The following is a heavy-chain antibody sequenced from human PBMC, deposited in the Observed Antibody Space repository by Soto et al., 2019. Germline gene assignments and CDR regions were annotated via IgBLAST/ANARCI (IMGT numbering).Heavy chain of an antibody. J-gene: IGHJ5*02. CDR3: ARGRGYSYGLDP. CDR2: ISYSGTT. CDR1: GDSISSNNNY. V-gene: IGHV4-30-4*01. D-gene: IGHD5-18*01. Sequence: QVQLQESGPGLVKPSQTLSLTCTVSGDSISSNNNYWSWIRQPPGEGLEWIGFISYSGTTSYSPSLKRRVAISLDTSKNQFSPSLSSVTAADTAVYYCARGRGYSYGLDPWGQGTLVTVSS.